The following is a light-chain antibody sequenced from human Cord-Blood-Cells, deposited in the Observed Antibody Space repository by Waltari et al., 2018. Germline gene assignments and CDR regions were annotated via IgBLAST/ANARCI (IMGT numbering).Light chain of an antibody. Sequence: DIQMTQSPSSMSASVGVIVTHTCLASQSISSYFNWYQQKPGKAPKLLIYAASSLQSGVPSRFSGIGSGTDFTLTISSLQPEDFATYYCQQSYSTPRTFGQGTNVEIK. CDR1: QSISSY. J-gene: IGKJ1*01. CDR2: AAS. CDR3: QQSYSTPRT. V-gene: IGKV1-39*01.